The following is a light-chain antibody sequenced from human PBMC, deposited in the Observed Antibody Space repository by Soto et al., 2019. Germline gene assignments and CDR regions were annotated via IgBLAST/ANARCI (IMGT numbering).Light chain of an antibody. CDR2: DVT. J-gene: IGLJ2*01. V-gene: IGLV2-11*01. CDR3: CSFAGTYTI. Sequence: QSVLTQPRSVSGSPGQSVTISCTGSSSDVGGYSHVSWFQQHPGKAPKLMIYDVTKRPSGVPDRFSGSKCGNTASLTISGLQAEDESDYYCCSFAGTYTIFGGGTKLTVL. CDR1: SSDVGGYSH.